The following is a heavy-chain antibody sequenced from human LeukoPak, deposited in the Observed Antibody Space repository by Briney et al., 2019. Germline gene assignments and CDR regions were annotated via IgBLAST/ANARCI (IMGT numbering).Heavy chain of an antibody. CDR3: ARDEGNTPGNYYMDV. D-gene: IGHD4-23*01. Sequence: GGSLRLSCAASGFNFNDYGMSWVRQVPGKGLEWVSRINWKGIIRGYVDSVKGRFTLSRDNAKNSLYLQINNLRAEDTAFYYCARDEGNTPGNYYMDVWGKGTTVTVSS. CDR1: GFNFNDYG. CDR2: INWKGIIR. J-gene: IGHJ6*03. V-gene: IGHV3-20*04.